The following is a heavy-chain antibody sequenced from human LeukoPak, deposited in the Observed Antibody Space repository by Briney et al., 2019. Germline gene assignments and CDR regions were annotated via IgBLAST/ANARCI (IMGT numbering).Heavy chain of an antibody. D-gene: IGHD3-22*01. Sequence: PSETLSLTCTVSGGSISSGSYYWSWIRQHPGKGLEWIGYIYYSGSTYYNPSLKSRVTISVDTSKNQFSLKLSSVTAADTAVYYCARDRTYYYDSSGYSHYGMDVWGQGTTVTVSS. CDR3: ARDRTYYYDSSGYSHYGMDV. CDR2: IYYSGST. V-gene: IGHV4-31*03. J-gene: IGHJ6*02. CDR1: GGSISSGSYY.